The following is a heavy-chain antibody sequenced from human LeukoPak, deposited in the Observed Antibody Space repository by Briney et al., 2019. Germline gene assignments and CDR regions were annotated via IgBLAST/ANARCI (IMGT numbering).Heavy chain of an antibody. CDR2: LYSVGTI. D-gene: IGHD6-19*01. CDR1: GFTVSGSY. J-gene: IGHJ3*01. Sequence: PGGSLRLSRAASGFTVSGSYMSWIRQAPGKGLEWVSILYSVGTIYYADSVKGRFTISRDNSKNTLYLQMNSLRVEDAAVYYCARLVVDSHAFDVWGQGTMVTVSS. V-gene: IGHV3-53*01. CDR3: ARLVVDSHAFDV.